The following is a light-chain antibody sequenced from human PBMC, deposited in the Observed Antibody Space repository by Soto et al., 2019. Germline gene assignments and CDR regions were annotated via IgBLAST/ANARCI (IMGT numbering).Light chain of an antibody. CDR3: QQYSNWPET. CDR1: QSISSN. V-gene: IGKV3-15*01. CDR2: DAS. J-gene: IGKJ1*01. Sequence: EIVMTQSPASLSVSPGDRASLSCRASQSISSNLAWYQQKPGQAPRLLIYDASTRATGIPARFSGGGSGTDFTLTISSLQSEYVAVYYCQQYSNWPETFGQGTKLDIK.